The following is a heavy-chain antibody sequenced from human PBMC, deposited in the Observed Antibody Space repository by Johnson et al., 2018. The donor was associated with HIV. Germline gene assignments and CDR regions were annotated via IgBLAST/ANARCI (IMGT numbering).Heavy chain of an antibody. D-gene: IGHD3-16*02. Sequence: QVQLVESGGGVVQPGGSLRLSCAASGFTFSSYGMHWVRQAPGKGLEWVAFIRYDGSNKYYADSVKGRFTISRDNSKNTLYLQMNSLRAEDTAVYYCARGLGVIVIADAFDIWGQGTMVTVSS. CDR1: GFTFSSYG. J-gene: IGHJ3*02. V-gene: IGHV3-30*02. CDR3: ARGLGVIVIADAFDI. CDR2: IRYDGSNK.